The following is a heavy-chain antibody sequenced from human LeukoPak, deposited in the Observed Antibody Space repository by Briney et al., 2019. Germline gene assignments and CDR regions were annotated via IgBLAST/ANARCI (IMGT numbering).Heavy chain of an antibody. J-gene: IGHJ6*03. CDR1: EFTFSSYA. V-gene: IGHV3-30*04. Sequence: PGGSLRLSCTDSEFTFSSYAMHWVRQAPGKVLEWVAVTSFDESIKYYADSVKGRFTISRDNSKNTLYLQMNSLRAEDTAVYYCAKRLQVYYYYYMDVWGKGTTVTVSS. CDR3: AKRLQVYYYYYMDV. CDR2: TSFDESIK.